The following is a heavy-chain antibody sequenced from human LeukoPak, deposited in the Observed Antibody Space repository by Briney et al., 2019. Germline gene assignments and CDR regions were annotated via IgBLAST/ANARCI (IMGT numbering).Heavy chain of an antibody. J-gene: IGHJ3*02. CDR3: ATIYGDYVRAFDI. CDR2: LDPEDGET. CDR1: GYTLTELS. V-gene: IGHV1-24*01. Sequence: GASVKVSCKVSGYTLTELSMHWVRQAPGKGLEWMGGLDPEDGETFYAQKFQGRVTVTDDTSTDTAYMELSSLRSEDTAVYYCATIYGDYVRAFDIWGQGTMVTVSS. D-gene: IGHD4-17*01.